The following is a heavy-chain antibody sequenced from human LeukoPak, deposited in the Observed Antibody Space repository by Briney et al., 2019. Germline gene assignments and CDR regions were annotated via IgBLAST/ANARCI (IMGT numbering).Heavy chain of an antibody. Sequence: SETLSLTCAVYGGSFSGYYWSWIRQPPGMGLEWIGEIKHSGSTNYNPSLKSRVTISVDTSKNQFSLKLSSVTAADTAVYYCARGGWLQRRGTEYFQHWGQGTLVTVSS. V-gene: IGHV4-34*01. CDR2: IKHSGST. D-gene: IGHD5-24*01. CDR3: ARGGWLQRRGTEYFQH. CDR1: GGSFSGYY. J-gene: IGHJ1*01.